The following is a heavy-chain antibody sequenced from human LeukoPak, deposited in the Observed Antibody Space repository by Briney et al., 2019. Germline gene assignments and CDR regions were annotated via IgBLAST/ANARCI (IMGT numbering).Heavy chain of an antibody. CDR2: MNHSGST. J-gene: IGHJ4*02. V-gene: IGHV4-34*01. D-gene: IGHD2-2*01. CDR3: ATRRSSTSPPPGFDY. Sequence: SETLSLTCTVSGGSISSYYWSWIRQPPGKGVEGMGEMNHSGSTNYNPSLRSRVPTSLDPSKNQFSLKLSSVTAADTAVYYCATRRSSTSPPPGFDYRGQGTLVTVSS. CDR1: GGSISSYY.